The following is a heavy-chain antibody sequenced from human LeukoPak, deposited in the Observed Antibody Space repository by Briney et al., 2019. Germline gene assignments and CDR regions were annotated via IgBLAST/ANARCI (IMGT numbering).Heavy chain of an antibody. D-gene: IGHD1-26*01. J-gene: IGHJ4*02. CDR2: IWYDGSNK. CDR1: GFTFSSYG. CDR3: ARDSVWELGGYFDY. V-gene: IGHV3-33*01. Sequence: PGRSLRLSCAASGFTFSSYGMHWVRQAPGKGLEWVAVIWYDGSNKYYADSVKGRFTISRDNSKNTLYLQMNSLRAEDTAVYYCARDSVWELGGYFDYWGQGTLVTVSS.